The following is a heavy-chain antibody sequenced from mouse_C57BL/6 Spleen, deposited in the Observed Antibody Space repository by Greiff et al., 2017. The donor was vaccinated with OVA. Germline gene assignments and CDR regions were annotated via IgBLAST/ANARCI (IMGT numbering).Heavy chain of an antibody. Sequence: SGPELVPPVSSFNIPFNSSGYTFTDYNMDWVKQSHGKSLEWIGDINPNNGGTIYNQKFKGKATLTVDKSSSTAYMELRSLTSEDTAVYYCALIYYDYGYFDVWGTGTTVTVSS. D-gene: IGHD2-4*01. CDR1: GYTFTDYN. CDR2: INPNNGGT. J-gene: IGHJ1*03. CDR3: ALIYYDYGYFDV. V-gene: IGHV1-18*01.